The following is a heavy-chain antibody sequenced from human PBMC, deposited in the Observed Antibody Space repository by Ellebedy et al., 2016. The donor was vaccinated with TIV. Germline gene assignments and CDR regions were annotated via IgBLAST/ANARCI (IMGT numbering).Heavy chain of an antibody. J-gene: IGHJ4*02. CDR2: INPYRGGT. D-gene: IGHD5-12*01. Sequence: ASVKVSXXASGYTFTDYNIHWVRQAPGQGLEWMGWINPYRGGTNYAQRFQGRVTMTRDTSISTAYMELTWLRSDDTALYYCARRSSVDVFDHWGQGSLVTVS. V-gene: IGHV1-2*02. CDR3: ARRSSVDVFDH. CDR1: GYTFTDYN.